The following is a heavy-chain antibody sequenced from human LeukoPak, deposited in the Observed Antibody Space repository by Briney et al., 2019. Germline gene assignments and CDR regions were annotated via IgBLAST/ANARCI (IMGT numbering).Heavy chain of an antibody. J-gene: IGHJ4*02. D-gene: IGHD3-10*01. Sequence: PGRSLRLSCAASGFTFSSYAMSWVRQAPGKGLEWVSAISGSGGSTYYADSVKGRFTISRDNSKNTLYLRMNSLRAEDTAVYYCAKTYGSGVGEPRQIDYWGQGTLVTVSS. CDR3: AKTYGSGVGEPRQIDY. CDR2: ISGSGGST. V-gene: IGHV3-23*01. CDR1: GFTFSSYA.